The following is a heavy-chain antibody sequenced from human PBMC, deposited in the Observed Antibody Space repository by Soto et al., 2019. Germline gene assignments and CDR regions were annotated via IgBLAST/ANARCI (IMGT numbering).Heavy chain of an antibody. V-gene: IGHV4-59*08. Sequence: QVQLQESGPGLVKPSETLSLTCTVSSDSRSSHKWSWIRQPPGKGLEWIGYIDNGGGTSYNPSLRSRVTMSVDTYTLQFTLKLSSVTAATTAVYYCVRQGFGVLHGLVDVWGQGTMVTVSS. CDR1: SDSRSSHK. CDR2: IDNGGGT. J-gene: IGHJ6*02. CDR3: VRQGFGVLHGLVDV. D-gene: IGHD3-10*01.